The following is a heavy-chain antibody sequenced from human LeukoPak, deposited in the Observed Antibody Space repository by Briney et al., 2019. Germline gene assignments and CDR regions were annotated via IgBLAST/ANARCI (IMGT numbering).Heavy chain of an antibody. V-gene: IGHV4-30-2*01. J-gene: IGHJ3*02. CDR3: AGFRFCGGGSRPVGIACDTFDI. Sequence: KPSETLSLTCAVSGGSISSGGYSWSWIRQPPGKGLEWIGYIYHSGSTYYNPSLKSRVTISVDRSKNQFSLKLTSVTAADTAIYFCAGFRFCGGGSRPVGIACDTFDIWGQGTVVTVSS. CDR1: GGSISSGGYS. CDR2: IYHSGST. D-gene: IGHD2-15*01.